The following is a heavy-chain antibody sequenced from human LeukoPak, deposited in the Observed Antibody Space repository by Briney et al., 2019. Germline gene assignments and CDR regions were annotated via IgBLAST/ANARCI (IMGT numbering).Heavy chain of an antibody. Sequence: ASVKVSCKASGYTFTGYYMHWVRQAPGQGLEWMGWINPNSGGTNYAQKFQGRVTMTRDTSISTAYMELSRLRSDDTAVYYCARGRDTIAAAGTSLFQHRGQGTLVTVSS. CDR1: GYTFTGYY. V-gene: IGHV1-2*02. D-gene: IGHD6-13*01. J-gene: IGHJ1*01. CDR3: ARGRDTIAAAGTSLFQH. CDR2: INPNSGGT.